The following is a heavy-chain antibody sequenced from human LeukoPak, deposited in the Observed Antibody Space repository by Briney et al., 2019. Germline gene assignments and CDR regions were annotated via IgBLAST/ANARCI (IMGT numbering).Heavy chain of an antibody. D-gene: IGHD2-21*01. CDR1: GFTFSSNY. V-gene: IGHV3-66*01. J-gene: IGHJ4*02. CDR2: IFGGGST. Sequence: GGSLRLSCAASGFTFSSNYMSWVRQAPGKGLEWVSIIFGGGSTNYSDSVKGRFTISRDNSKTTVDLQMNSLRAEDTAVYYCASPGETPFDHWGQGTLVTVSS. CDR3: ASPGETPFDH.